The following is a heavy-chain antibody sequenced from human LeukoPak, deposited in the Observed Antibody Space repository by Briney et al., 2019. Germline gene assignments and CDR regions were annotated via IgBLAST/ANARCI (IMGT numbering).Heavy chain of an antibody. D-gene: IGHD5-18*01. V-gene: IGHV4-59*08. CDR2: IYYSGST. CDR1: GVSISGNY. J-gene: IGHJ6*03. CDR3: ARLHADTSLTPYYYYIYV. Sequence: SETLSLTCTVSGVSISGNYWSWLRQPPGKGLEWIGYIYYSGSTNYNPSLNSRATISVDTSMNQYSLKLSSVTAADTAVYYCARLHADTSLTPYYYYIYVWGKGTTVTVSS.